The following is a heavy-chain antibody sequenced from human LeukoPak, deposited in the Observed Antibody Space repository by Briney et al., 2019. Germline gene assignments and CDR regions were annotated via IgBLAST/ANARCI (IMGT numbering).Heavy chain of an antibody. CDR2: INTDMTSP. CDR1: GFPFSNYW. V-gene: IGHV3-74*03. D-gene: IGHD1-14*01. CDR3: AREIRWYFFYMDV. J-gene: IGHJ6*03. Sequence: GGSLRLSCAASGFPFSNYWMHWVRQAPGKGLEWVSRINTDMTSPTYADSVKGRFTISRDNAKNTLYLQMDSLGVEDTAVYYCAREIRWYFFYMDVWGKGTTVTVSS.